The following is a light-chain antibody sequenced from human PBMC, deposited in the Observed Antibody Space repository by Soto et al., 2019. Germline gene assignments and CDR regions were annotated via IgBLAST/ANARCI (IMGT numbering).Light chain of an antibody. CDR2: KAS. J-gene: IGKJ1*01. V-gene: IGKV1-5*03. CDR3: QQYTSLSRT. CDR1: QSISGW. Sequence: DIQMTQSPSTLSASIGDRVTITCRASQSISGWLAWYQQKPGKAPKLLIYKASSLESGVPSRFSGSGSGTVFTLTISSLQPDDFAIYYCQQYTSLSRTFGQGTKVEIK.